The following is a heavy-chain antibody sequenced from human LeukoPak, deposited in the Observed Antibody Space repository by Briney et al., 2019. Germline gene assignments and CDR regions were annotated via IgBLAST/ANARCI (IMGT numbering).Heavy chain of an antibody. J-gene: IGHJ4*02. CDR1: GFTFSSYW. Sequence: GGSLRLSCAASGFTFSSYWMSWVRQAPGKGLEWVANIKQDGSEKYYVDSVKGRFTISRDNAKKSLYLQMNSLRAEDTAVYYCAKDLERHIVVVTASAVDYWGQGTLVTVSS. CDR3: AKDLERHIVVVTASAVDY. V-gene: IGHV3-7*01. D-gene: IGHD2-21*02. CDR2: IKQDGSEK.